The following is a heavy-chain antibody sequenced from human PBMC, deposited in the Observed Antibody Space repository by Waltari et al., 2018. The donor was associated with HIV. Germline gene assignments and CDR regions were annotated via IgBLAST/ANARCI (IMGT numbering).Heavy chain of an antibody. CDR2: IWYDGSKK. Sequence: QVQLVESGGGVVQPGRSLRLSCAASGVSFNNYGMDWVRQAPGKGLEWVAVIWYDGSKKYYADSAKGRFTISRDNSKNTLYLQINSLRVEDTAVYFCVRTRLGGDGMDVWGQGTTVTVS. CDR3: VRTRLGGDGMDV. D-gene: IGHD6-6*01. CDR1: GVSFNNYG. V-gene: IGHV3-33*01. J-gene: IGHJ6*02.